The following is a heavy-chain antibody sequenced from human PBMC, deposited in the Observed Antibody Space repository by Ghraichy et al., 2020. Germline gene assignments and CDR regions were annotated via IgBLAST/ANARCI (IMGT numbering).Heavy chain of an antibody. CDR1: GVSITDCY. J-gene: IGHJ6*02. CDR3: ARSKIRAGTYYGLDV. D-gene: IGHD6-13*01. V-gene: IGHV4-4*09. CDR2: IYFGVAT. Sequence: SETLSLTCSVSGVSITDCYWNWFRQPPGKGLEWICYIYFGVATNYNASLKSRVTIFVDMSKDQVSLYLTSVSAADTGVYYCARSKIRAGTYYGLDVWGQGTTVTVSS.